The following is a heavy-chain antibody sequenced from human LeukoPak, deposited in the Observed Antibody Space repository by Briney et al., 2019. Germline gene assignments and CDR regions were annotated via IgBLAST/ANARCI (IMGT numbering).Heavy chain of an antibody. CDR1: GFTVSSNY. Sequence: GGSLRLSCAASGFTVSSNYMSWVRQAPGKGLEWVGGIKSKTDGGTTDYAAPVKGRFTISRDDSKSTLYLQMNSLKTEDTAVYYCTTDPMVDVVVVAATDYWGQGTLVTVSS. CDR2: IKSKTDGGTT. CDR3: TTDPMVDVVVVAATDY. J-gene: IGHJ4*02. D-gene: IGHD2-15*01. V-gene: IGHV3-15*01.